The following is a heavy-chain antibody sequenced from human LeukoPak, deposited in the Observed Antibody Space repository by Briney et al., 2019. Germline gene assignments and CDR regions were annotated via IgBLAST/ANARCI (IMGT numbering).Heavy chain of an antibody. CDR3: ARDLGIVVVPGSPAHWFDP. J-gene: IGHJ5*02. D-gene: IGHD2-2*01. CDR1: GGSISSGGYY. V-gene: IGHV4-30-2*01. Sequence: SQTLSLTCTVSGGSISSGGYYWSWIRQPPGKGLEWIGYIYHSGSTYYNPSLKSRVTISVDRSKNQFSLKLSSVTAADTAVYYCARDLGIVVVPGSPAHWFDPWGQGTLVTVSS. CDR2: IYHSGST.